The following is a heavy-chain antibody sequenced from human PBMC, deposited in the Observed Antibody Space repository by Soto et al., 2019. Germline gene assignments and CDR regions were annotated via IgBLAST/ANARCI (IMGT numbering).Heavy chain of an antibody. Sequence: SLRLSCAASGFTFSSYAMSWVRQAPGKGLEWVAVISDSGSNKYYADSVKGRFTISRDNSKNTLYLQMNSLRAEDTAVYYCAKDIGDYSMGQADYWGQGTLVTVSS. D-gene: IGHD4-4*01. V-gene: IGHV3-23*01. CDR2: ISDSGSNK. CDR3: AKDIGDYSMGQADY. J-gene: IGHJ4*02. CDR1: GFTFSSYA.